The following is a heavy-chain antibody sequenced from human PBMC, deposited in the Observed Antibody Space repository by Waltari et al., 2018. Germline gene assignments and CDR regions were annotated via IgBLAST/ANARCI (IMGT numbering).Heavy chain of an antibody. CDR3: ARGLWFGESRLYNWFDP. CDR1: GGSISSGSYY. V-gene: IGHV4-61*02. Sequence: QVQLQESGPGLVKPSQTLSLTCTVSGGSISSGSYYWSWIRQPAGKGLEWIVRIYTSGSTNYNPSLKSRVTISVDTSKNQFSLKLSSVTAADTAVYYCARGLWFGESRLYNWFDPWGQGTLVTVSS. J-gene: IGHJ5*02. D-gene: IGHD3-10*01. CDR2: IYTSGST.